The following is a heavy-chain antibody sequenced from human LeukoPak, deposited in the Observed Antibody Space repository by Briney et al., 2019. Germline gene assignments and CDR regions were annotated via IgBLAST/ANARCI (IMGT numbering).Heavy chain of an antibody. CDR3: AKETYYDFWSGPKAPLDY. CDR2: ISGSGGST. CDR1: GFTFSSYA. D-gene: IGHD3-3*01. Sequence: PGGSLRLSCAASGFTFSSYAMSWVRQAPGKGLEWVSAISGSGGSTYYADSVKGRFTISRDNSKNTLYLQMNSLRAEDTAVYYCAKETYYDFWSGPKAPLDYWGQGTLATVSS. J-gene: IGHJ4*02. V-gene: IGHV3-23*01.